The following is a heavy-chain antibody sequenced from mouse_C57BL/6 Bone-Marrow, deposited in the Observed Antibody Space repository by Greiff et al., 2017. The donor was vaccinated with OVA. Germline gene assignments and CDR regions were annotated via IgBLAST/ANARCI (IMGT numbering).Heavy chain of an antibody. J-gene: IGHJ3*01. CDR1: GYTFTSYG. Sequence: VQLQQSGAELARPGASVKLSCKASGYTFTSYGISWVKQRTGQGLEWIGEIYPRSGNTYYNEKFKGKATLTADKSSSTAYMELRSLTSEDSAVYFCARRGLFWFAYWGQGTLVTVSA. V-gene: IGHV1-81*01. CDR3: ARRGLFWFAY. CDR2: IYPRSGNT. D-gene: IGHD1-1*01.